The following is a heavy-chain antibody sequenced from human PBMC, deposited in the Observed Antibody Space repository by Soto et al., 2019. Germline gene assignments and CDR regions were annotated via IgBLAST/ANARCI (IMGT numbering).Heavy chain of an antibody. CDR1: GGSLRNYY. CDR2: IHYSGST. CDR3: ARLDYGDYDLRGGLDY. V-gene: IGHV4-59*01. Sequence: QVQLQESGPGLVEPLETLSLTCAVSGGSLRNYYWSWIRQPPGKGLEWIGYIHYSGSTNYNPSLKSRVTILVDTSKNQFSLKLSSVTAADTAVYYCARLDYGDYDLRGGLDYWGQGTLVTVSS. J-gene: IGHJ4*02. D-gene: IGHD4-17*01.